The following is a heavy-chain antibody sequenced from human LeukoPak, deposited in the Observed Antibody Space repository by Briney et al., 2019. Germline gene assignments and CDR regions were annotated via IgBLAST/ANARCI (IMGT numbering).Heavy chain of an antibody. CDR3: ARRKPANMGSYYMDV. D-gene: IGHD4/OR15-4a*01. V-gene: IGHV4-30-4*07. CDR1: GGSISSGFYY. CDR2: IYYSGST. Sequence: MSSETLSLTCTVSGGSISSGFYYWSWIRQPPGKGLEWIGYIYYSGSTYYNPSLKSRVSISLDTSKNPFSLKLSSVTAADTAVYFCARRKPANMGSYYMDVWGKGTTVTVSS. J-gene: IGHJ6*03.